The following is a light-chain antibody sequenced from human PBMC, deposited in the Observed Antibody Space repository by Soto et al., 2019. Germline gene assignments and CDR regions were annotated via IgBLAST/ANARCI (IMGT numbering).Light chain of an antibody. CDR3: QPFLNHSPA. J-gene: IGKJ1*01. V-gene: IGKV1-5*01. CDR1: QSTTRR. Sequence: DILMTQSPYTRSASVGDRVTITCRAIQSTTRRVEWYQQKPGKAPKVLIFDASTLLNGVPSRFRGSGWGTHFTLTIDSLQPDDFEPYYCQPFLNHSPAFGKGTKVDI. CDR2: DAS.